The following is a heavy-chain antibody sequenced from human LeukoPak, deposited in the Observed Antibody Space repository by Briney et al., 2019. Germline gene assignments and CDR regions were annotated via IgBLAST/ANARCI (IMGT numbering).Heavy chain of an antibody. CDR1: GGTFSSYA. CDR3: ARVQWLAPQYYFDY. D-gene: IGHD6-19*01. Sequence: ASVKVSCKASGGTFSSYAINWVRQATGQGLEWMGWMNPNSGNTGYAQKFQGRVSMTRNTSISTAYMELSSLRSEDTAVYYCARVQWLAPQYYFDYWGQGTLVTVSS. CDR2: MNPNSGNT. V-gene: IGHV1-8*02. J-gene: IGHJ4*02.